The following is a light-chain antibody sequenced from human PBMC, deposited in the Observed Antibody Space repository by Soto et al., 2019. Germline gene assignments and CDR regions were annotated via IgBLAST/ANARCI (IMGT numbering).Light chain of an antibody. CDR2: GAS. V-gene: IGKV3-15*01. CDR1: QSVSSN. CDR3: QQYNNWPLP. J-gene: IGKJ3*01. Sequence: EVVMTLSLATLSVSTGEGATLSPSASQSVSSNLAWYQQKPGQAPRLLIYGASTRATGIPARFSGSGSGTEFTLTISSLQSEDFAVYYCQQYNNWPLPFGPRTKVAIK.